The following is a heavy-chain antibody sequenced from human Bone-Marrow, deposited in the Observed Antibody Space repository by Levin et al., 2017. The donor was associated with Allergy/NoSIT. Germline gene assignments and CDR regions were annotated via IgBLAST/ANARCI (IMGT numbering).Heavy chain of an antibody. CDR3: AKDQLSHGDYRALVDY. CDR2: ISGSGVRT. D-gene: IGHD4-17*01. V-gene: IGHV3-23*01. CDR1: GFTFSNYA. Sequence: ASVKVSCAASGFTFSNYALGWVRRAPGKGLEWVAGISGSGVRTYYGDSVRGRLTISRDNSKNTLYLQMNSLRAEDTAGYYCAKDQLSHGDYRALVDYWGQGTLVTVSS. J-gene: IGHJ4*02.